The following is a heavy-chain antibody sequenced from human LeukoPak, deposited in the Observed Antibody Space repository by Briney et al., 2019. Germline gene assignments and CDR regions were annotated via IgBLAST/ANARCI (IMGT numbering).Heavy chain of an antibody. J-gene: IGHJ3*02. CDR3: ARAKGKRERLGSVAFDI. Sequence: GGSLRPSCAVSGFTFSSYDMHGVRRATGKGLEWASAIGTAGDTYYPGSVKGRFTISRENAKNSLYLQMNSLRAGDTAVYYCARAKGKRERLGSVAFDIWGQGTMVTVSS. CDR1: GFTFSSYD. CDR2: IGTAGDT. V-gene: IGHV3-13*01. D-gene: IGHD1-1*01.